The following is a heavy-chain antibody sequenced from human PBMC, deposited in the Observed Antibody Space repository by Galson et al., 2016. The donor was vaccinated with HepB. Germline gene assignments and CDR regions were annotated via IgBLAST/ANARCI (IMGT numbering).Heavy chain of an antibody. CDR3: GKGGGAGVYPSRIDH. Sequence: SLRLSCAASGFTFSNFAMFWVRQAPGKGLEWVSTMTGRGGATFYADSVKGRFTISKDNSKNVLFLQRGGLRGEDTAVYYCGKGGGAGVYPSRIDHWGQGILVTVSS. V-gene: IGHV3-23*01. D-gene: IGHD5/OR15-5a*01. J-gene: IGHJ4*02. CDR1: GFTFSNFA. CDR2: MTGRGGAT.